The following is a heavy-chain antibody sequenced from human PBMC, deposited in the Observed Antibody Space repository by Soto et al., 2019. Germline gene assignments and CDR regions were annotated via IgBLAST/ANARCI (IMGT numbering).Heavy chain of an antibody. CDR3: ARGFRGRDADWFDP. D-gene: IGHD2-21*02. V-gene: IGHV1-3*01. CDR1: GYTFTSYA. Sequence: ASVKVSCKASGYTFTSYAMHWVRQAPGQRLEWMGWINAGNGNTKYSQKFQGRVTITRDTSASTAYMELSSLRSEDTAIYYCARGFRGRDADWFDPWGQGTLVTVSS. CDR2: INAGNGNT. J-gene: IGHJ5*02.